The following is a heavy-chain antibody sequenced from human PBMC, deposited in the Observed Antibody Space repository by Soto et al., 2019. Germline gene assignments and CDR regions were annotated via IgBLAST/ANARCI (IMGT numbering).Heavy chain of an antibody. CDR3: AIQPERIAEIGWFDP. D-gene: IGHD6-13*01. Sequence: EVQLVESGGGLVQPGGSLRLSCAASGFTFSSYSMNWVRQAPGKGLEWVSYISSSSSTIYYADSVKGRFTISRDNAKNSLYLQMNSLRAEDTAVYYCAIQPERIAEIGWFDPWGQGTLVTVSS. CDR2: ISSSSSTI. CDR1: GFTFSSYS. J-gene: IGHJ5*02. V-gene: IGHV3-48*01.